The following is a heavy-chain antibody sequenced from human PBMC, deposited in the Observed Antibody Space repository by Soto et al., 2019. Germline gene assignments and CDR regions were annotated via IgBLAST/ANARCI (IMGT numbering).Heavy chain of an antibody. CDR1: GFTFSSYA. CDR2: ISSNGGST. Sequence: GGSLRLSCAASGFTFSSYAMHWGRQAPGKGLEYVSAISSNGGSTHYANSVKGRFTISRDNSKNTLYLQMGSLRAEDMAVYYCARLNPIAAAFDYWGQGTLVTVSS. CDR3: ARLNPIAAAFDY. V-gene: IGHV3-64*01. J-gene: IGHJ4*02. D-gene: IGHD6-13*01.